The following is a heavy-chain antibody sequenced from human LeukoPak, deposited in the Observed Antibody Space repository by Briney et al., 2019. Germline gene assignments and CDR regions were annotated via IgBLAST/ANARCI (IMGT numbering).Heavy chain of an antibody. CDR2: ISAYNGNT. Sequence: ASVKVSCKASGYTFTSYGISWARQAPGQGLEWMGWISAYNGNTNYAQKLQGRVTMTTDTSTSTAYMELRSLRSDDTAVYYCATTYYGSGSYFAFDIWGQGTMVTVSS. J-gene: IGHJ3*02. CDR3: ATTYYGSGSYFAFDI. CDR1: GYTFTSYG. V-gene: IGHV1-18*01. D-gene: IGHD3-10*01.